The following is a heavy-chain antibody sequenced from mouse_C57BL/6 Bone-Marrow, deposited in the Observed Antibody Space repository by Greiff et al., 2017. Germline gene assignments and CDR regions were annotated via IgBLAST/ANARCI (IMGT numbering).Heavy chain of an antibody. Sequence: EVKLVESGGGLVQPGGSLKFSCAASGFTFSDYYMYWVRQTPEKRLERVAYISHGGGSTYYPDTVKGRFTISRDNAKNTLYLQMSRLKSEDTAMYYGARHLGSSYDYDAMDYWGQGTSVTVSS. CDR1: GFTFSDYY. CDR3: ARHLGSSYDYDAMDY. J-gene: IGHJ4*01. V-gene: IGHV5-12*01. CDR2: ISHGGGST. D-gene: IGHD1-1*01.